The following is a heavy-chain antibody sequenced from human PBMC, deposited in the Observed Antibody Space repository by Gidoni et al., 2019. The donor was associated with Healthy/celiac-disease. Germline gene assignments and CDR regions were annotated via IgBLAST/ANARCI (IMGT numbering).Heavy chain of an antibody. J-gene: IGHJ4*02. V-gene: IGHV4-39*01. D-gene: IGHD6-19*01. CDR2: IYYSGST. Sequence: QLQLQESGPGLVKPSETLSLTCTVSGGSISSSRCYWGWTRQPPGKGLEWIGTIYYSGSTYYNPSLKSRVTISVDTSKNQFSLRLSSVTAADTAVYYCARQNAYSSGWYPFDYWGQGTLVTVSS. CDR1: GGSISSSRCY. CDR3: ARQNAYSSGWYPFDY.